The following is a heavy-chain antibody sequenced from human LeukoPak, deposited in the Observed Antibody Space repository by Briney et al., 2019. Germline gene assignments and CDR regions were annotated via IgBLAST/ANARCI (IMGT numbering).Heavy chain of an antibody. D-gene: IGHD3-10*01. J-gene: IGHJ6*02. V-gene: IGHV1-2*03. CDR2: INPNSGRT. Sequence: LVASVKVSCKASGYTFTGYYMRCVRETPGQGLEWMGWINPNSGRTTYPQKCHGTLNMSRGTSISTAYMGPSRLRSAHTAMYYCARDRSGVPYYCSYFGMDVWGQGTTVTDSS. CDR3: ARDRSGVPYYCSYFGMDV. CDR1: GYTFTGYY.